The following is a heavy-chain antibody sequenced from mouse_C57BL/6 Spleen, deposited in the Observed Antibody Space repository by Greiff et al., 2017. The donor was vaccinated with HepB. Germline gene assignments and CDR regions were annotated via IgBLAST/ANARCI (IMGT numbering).Heavy chain of an antibody. V-gene: IGHV1-59*01. CDR3: ARYYGSSYVGFDY. J-gene: IGHJ2*01. CDR2: IDPSDSYT. CDR1: GYTFTSYW. D-gene: IGHD1-1*01. Sequence: VQLQQPGAELVRPGTSVKLSCKASGYTFTSYWMHWVKQRPGQGLEWIGVIDPSDSYTNYNQKFKGKATLTVDTSSSTAYMQLSSLTSEDSAVYYCARYYGSSYVGFDYWGKGTTLTVSS.